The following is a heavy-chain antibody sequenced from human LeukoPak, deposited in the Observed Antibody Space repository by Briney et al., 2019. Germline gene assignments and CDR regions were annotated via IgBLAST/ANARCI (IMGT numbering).Heavy chain of an antibody. CDR1: GYTFTGYY. J-gene: IGHJ5*02. D-gene: IGHD2-2*01. CDR3: ARVNGYCSSTSCLSKWFDP. V-gene: IGHV1-2*02. CDR2: INPNSGGT. Sequence: ASVKVSCKASGYTFTGYYMHWVRQAPGQGLEWMGWINPNSGGTNYAQKFQGRVTMTSDTSISTAYMELSRLRSDDTAVYYCARVNGYCSSTSCLSKWFDPWGQGTLVTVSS.